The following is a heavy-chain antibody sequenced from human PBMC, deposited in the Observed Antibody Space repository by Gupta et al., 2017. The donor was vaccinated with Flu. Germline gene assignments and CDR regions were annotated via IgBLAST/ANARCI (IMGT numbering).Heavy chain of an antibody. Sequence: QVLLQESGPGLVKPSETLSLTCTVSGGSFSDYYWNWIRQPPGKGLEWIGYVYNSVSTNYNPSLKTRVTISADTSKNQFSLKLTSVTAADTAVYYCARHLPREVWGQGTLVTVSS. CDR1: GGSFSDYY. V-gene: IGHV4-59*08. CDR3: ARHLPREV. D-gene: IGHD6-6*01. CDR2: VYNSVST. J-gene: IGHJ4*02.